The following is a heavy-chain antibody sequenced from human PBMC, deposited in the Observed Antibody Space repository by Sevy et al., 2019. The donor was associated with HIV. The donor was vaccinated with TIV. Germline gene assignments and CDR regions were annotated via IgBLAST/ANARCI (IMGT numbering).Heavy chain of an antibody. Sequence: GGSLRLSCAASGFTFSSYSMNWVRQAPGKGLEWVSSISSSSSYIYYADSVKGRFTISRDNAKNSLYLQMNSLRAEDTAVYYCARDRNYYGSGSYYIDYWGQRTLVTVSS. CDR1: GFTFSSYS. CDR2: ISSSSSYI. V-gene: IGHV3-21*01. CDR3: ARDRNYYGSGSYYIDY. D-gene: IGHD3-10*01. J-gene: IGHJ4*02.